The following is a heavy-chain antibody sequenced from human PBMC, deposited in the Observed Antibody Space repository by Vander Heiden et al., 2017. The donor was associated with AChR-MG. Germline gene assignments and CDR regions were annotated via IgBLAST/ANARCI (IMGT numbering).Heavy chain of an antibody. Sequence: EVQLVESGGGLVKPGGSLRLSCAASGFPFSSYSMNWVRQAPGKGLEWVSSISSSSSYIYYADSVKGRVTISRDNAKNSLYLQMNSLRAEETAVYYCARGVKGYYDILTGYYRDYWGQGTLVTVSS. CDR1: GFPFSSYS. D-gene: IGHD3-9*01. CDR2: ISSSSSYI. V-gene: IGHV3-21*01. CDR3: ARGVKGYYDILTGYYRDY. J-gene: IGHJ4*02.